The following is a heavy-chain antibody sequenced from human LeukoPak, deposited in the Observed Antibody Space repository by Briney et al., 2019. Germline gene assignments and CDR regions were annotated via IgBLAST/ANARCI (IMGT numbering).Heavy chain of an antibody. D-gene: IGHD3-22*01. J-gene: IGHJ1*01. CDR1: GFTFTNYD. CDR2: ISVSGST. Sequence: PGGSLRLSCAASGFTFTNYDLTWVRQAPGKGLEWVSIISVSGSTYYADSVKGRFIISRDTSKKTVFLQMNSLRAEDTAVYYCARCPPSGYWYFQDWGQRTLVTVSS. V-gene: IGHV3-23*01. CDR3: ARCPPSGYWYFQD.